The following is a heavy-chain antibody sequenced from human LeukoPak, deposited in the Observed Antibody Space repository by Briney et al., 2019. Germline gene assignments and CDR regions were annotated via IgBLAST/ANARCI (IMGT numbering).Heavy chain of an antibody. CDR1: GFTFSSYG. CDR3: AREVHVGGYSYGRPPGY. V-gene: IGHV3-30*02. J-gene: IGHJ4*02. Sequence: GGSLRLSCAASGFTFSSYGMHWVRQAPGKGLEWVSFIRYDGSNKYYADSVKGRFTISRDNSKTTLYLQMNSPRAEDTAVYYCAREVHVGGYSYGRPPGYWGQGTLVTVSS. CDR2: IRYDGSNK. D-gene: IGHD5-18*01.